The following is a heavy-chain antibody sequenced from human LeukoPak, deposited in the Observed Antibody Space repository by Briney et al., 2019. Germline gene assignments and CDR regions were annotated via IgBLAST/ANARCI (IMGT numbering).Heavy chain of an antibody. J-gene: IGHJ3*02. CDR1: GGSISSSSYY. Sequence: SETLSLTCTVSGGSISSSSYYWGWIRQTPGKGLEWIGTIYYSGSTYYNPSLKSRVTISVDTSKNQFSLKLSSVAAADTAVYYCARGFAPSRNDAFDIWGQGTMVTVSS. CDR3: ARGFAPSRNDAFDI. CDR2: IYYSGST. V-gene: IGHV4-39*01. D-gene: IGHD3-10*01.